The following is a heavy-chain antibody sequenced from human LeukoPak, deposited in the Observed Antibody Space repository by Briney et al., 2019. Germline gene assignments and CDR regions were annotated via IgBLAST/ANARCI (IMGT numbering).Heavy chain of an antibody. Sequence: PGGSLRLSYAASGFTFSNYAMHWARQAPGKGLEWVAVISFDSTKEYYGSSVKGRFIVARDNPKATLHLQMHSLRPDDTAVYYCARFKVGRNATQKNAFDIWGRGTVVTVSS. CDR3: ARFKVGRNATQKNAFDI. CDR1: GFTFSNYA. J-gene: IGHJ3*02. CDR2: ISFDSTKE. V-gene: IGHV3-30*01. D-gene: IGHD1-26*01.